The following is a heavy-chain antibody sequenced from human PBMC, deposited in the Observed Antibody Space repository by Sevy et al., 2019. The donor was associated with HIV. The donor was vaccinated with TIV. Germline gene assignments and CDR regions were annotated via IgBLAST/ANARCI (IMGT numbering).Heavy chain of an antibody. D-gene: IGHD6-13*01. CDR2: IRYDGSNK. J-gene: IGHJ4*02. CDR1: GFTFSTYG. CDR3: AKDADRSSSWYDY. V-gene: IGHV3-30*02. Sequence: GGSLRLSCAASGFTFSTYGMHWVRQAPGKGLEWVAFIRYDGSNKYYPDSVKGRFTISRDNSKNTLYLQMNSLRPEDTAVYYCAKDADRSSSWYDYWGQGTLVTVSS.